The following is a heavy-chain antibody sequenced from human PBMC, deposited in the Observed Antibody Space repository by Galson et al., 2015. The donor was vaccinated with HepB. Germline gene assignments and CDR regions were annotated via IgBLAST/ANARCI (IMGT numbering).Heavy chain of an antibody. Sequence: SLRLSCAASEFTFSTYPMHWVRQAPGKGLEWVAFISYDGSDKYYEDSVKGRCTISRDDSKNTLYLQINSLRTEDTAVYYCARAPMTTVATVDAFDLWGQGTWVTVSS. CDR3: ARAPMTTVATVDAFDL. CDR1: EFTFSTYP. D-gene: IGHD4-23*01. CDR2: ISYDGSDK. V-gene: IGHV3-30*04. J-gene: IGHJ3*01.